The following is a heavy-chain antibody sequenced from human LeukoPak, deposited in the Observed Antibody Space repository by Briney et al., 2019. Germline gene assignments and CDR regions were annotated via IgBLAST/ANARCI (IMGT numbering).Heavy chain of an antibody. V-gene: IGHV3-7*01. CDR3: ARPRDMIVVDPFDC. J-gene: IGHJ4*02. Sequence: PGESLKISCAASGFTFSSYWMSWVRPAPGKGLEWVANIKEDGSEKYYVDSVKGRFTISRDNAKNSLYLQMNSLRAEDTAVYYCARPRDMIVVDPFDCWGQGTLVTVSS. CDR1: GFTFSSYW. D-gene: IGHD3-22*01. CDR2: IKEDGSEK.